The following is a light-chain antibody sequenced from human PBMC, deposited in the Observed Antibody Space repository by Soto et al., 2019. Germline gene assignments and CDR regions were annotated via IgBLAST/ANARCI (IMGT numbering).Light chain of an antibody. CDR2: DAS. CDR3: KQRSGLPRGVT. CDR1: QSVSSY. J-gene: IGKJ5*01. V-gene: IGKV3-11*01. Sequence: EIVLTQSPATLSLSPGERATLSCRASQSVSSYLVWYQQKPGQAPRLLTYDASNRVTGIPARFSGSGSGTDFTLTISSLEPEDSAVYYCKQRSGLPRGVTFGQGTRLEIK.